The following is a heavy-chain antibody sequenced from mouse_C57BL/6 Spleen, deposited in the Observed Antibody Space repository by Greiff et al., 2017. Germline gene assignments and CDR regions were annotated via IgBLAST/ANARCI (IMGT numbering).Heavy chain of an antibody. D-gene: IGHD2-3*01. V-gene: IGHV1-15*01. J-gene: IGHJ3*01. Sequence: QVQLKESGAELVRPGASVTLSCKASGYTFTDYEMHWVKQTPVHGLEWIGAIDPDTGGTAYNQKFKGKALLTADKSSSTAYMELRSLTSEDSAVYYCTDGYSSFAYWGQGTLVTVSA. CDR3: TDGYSSFAY. CDR2: IDPDTGGT. CDR1: GYTFTDYE.